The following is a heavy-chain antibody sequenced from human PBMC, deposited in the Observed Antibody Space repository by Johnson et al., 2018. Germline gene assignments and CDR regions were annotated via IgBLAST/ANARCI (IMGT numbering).Heavy chain of an antibody. V-gene: IGHV5-51*03. CDR2: IYPGDSDT. J-gene: IGHJ1*01. D-gene: IGHD3-16*01. CDR1: GYSFTSYW. CDR3: AGLPRRSLREFFQH. Sequence: VQLVQSGAEVKKPGESLKISCKGSGYSFTSYWIGWVRQMPGKGLEWMGIIYPGDSDTRYSTSFQGQVTTSAEQSISTAYLQWSSLKASDTAMYYCAGLPRRSLREFFQHWGQGTLVTVSS.